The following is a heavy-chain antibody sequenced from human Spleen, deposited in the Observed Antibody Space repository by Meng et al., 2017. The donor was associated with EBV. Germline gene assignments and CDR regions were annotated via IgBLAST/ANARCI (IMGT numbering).Heavy chain of an antibody. V-gene: IGHV7-4-1*01. D-gene: IGHD3-10*01. Sequence: QLQAGQVGFELKKPGASVWISCVASGYSFITYAMNWVRQAPGQGLEWMGWIDTNTGKPTYAQGIKQRFVFSLDTSVSTAYLQIYDLKPEDTAVYYCARELWFGEGDYWGQGTLVTVSS. CDR3: ARELWFGEGDY. J-gene: IGHJ4*02. CDR2: IDTNTGKP. CDR1: GYSFITYA.